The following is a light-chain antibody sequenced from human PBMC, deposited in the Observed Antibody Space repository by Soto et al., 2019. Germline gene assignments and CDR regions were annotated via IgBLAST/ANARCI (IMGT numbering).Light chain of an antibody. CDR3: QESYSLPIT. Sequence: DIQMTQSPPTLSASVGDRVTITCRASQPISSWLAWYHQKPGEAPKLLIYDASNLESGVPSRFSGSGSETDFTLTISSLQPEDFATYYCQESYSLPITFGQGTRLEIK. V-gene: IGKV1-5*01. CDR2: DAS. CDR1: QPISSW. J-gene: IGKJ5*01.